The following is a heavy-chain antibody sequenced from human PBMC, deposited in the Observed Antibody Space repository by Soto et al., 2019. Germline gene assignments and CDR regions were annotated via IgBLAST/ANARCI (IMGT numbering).Heavy chain of an antibody. CDR3: ARDALGYCSGGSCHNFDY. V-gene: IGHV3-33*01. Sequence: SGGSLRLSCAASGFTFSSYGMHWVRQAPGKGLEWVAVIWYDGSNKYYADSVKGRFTISRDNSKNTLYLQMNSLRAEDTAVYYCARDALGYCSGGSCHNFDYWGQGTPVTVSS. CDR1: GFTFSSYG. J-gene: IGHJ4*02. CDR2: IWYDGSNK. D-gene: IGHD2-15*01.